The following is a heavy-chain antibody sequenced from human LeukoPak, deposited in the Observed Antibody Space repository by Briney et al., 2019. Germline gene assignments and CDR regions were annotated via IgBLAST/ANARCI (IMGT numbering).Heavy chain of an antibody. CDR3: ARGSHWYSSGWYLDY. D-gene: IGHD6-19*01. CDR1: GGSIRSSYYY. CDR2: IYDSGST. J-gene: IGHJ4*02. V-gene: IGHV4-39*07. Sequence: PSETLSLTCTVSGGSIRSSYYYWGWIRQPPGKGLEWIGSIYDSGSTYYNPSLKSRVTISVDTPKNQFSLKLSSVTAADTAMYYCARGSHWYSSGWYLDYWGQGTLVTVSS.